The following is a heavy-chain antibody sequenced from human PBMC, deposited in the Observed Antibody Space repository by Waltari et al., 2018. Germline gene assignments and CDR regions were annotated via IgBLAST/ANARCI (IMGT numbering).Heavy chain of an antibody. J-gene: IGHJ4*02. D-gene: IGHD6-19*01. Sequence: VQLVESGGGLIQPGGSLRLSCAASGFTVSSHYMSWFRPAPGKGLEGVSGIYSGGSTYYADAVKGRCTISRDNSKNTLYLQMNSLRAEDTAVYYCARERGSGWSAYYLDYWGQGTRVTVSS. CDR1: GFTVSSHY. CDR3: ARERGSGWSAYYLDY. V-gene: IGHV3-53*01. CDR2: IYSGGST.